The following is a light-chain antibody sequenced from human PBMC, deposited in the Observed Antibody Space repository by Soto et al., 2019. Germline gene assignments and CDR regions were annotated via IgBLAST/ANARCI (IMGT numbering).Light chain of an antibody. J-gene: IGLJ2*01. CDR3: AVWDDSLTGVV. Sequence: QSVLTQPPSASGTPGQRVTISCSGSSSNIGSNTVNWYQQLPGTAPKLFIYSNNQRPSGVPDRFSGSKSGTSASLAISGLQSEDEADYYCAVWDDSLTGVVFGGGTKLTVL. CDR1: SSNIGSNT. V-gene: IGLV1-44*01. CDR2: SNN.